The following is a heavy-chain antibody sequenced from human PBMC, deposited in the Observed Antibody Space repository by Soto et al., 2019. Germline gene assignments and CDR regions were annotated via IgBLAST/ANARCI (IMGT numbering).Heavy chain of an antibody. D-gene: IGHD2-2*02. CDR1: VYTFTSYG. CDR2: ISAYNGNT. Sequence: GASVTVSCKASVYTFTSYGISCVRQDPGQGLEWMGWISAYNGNTNYAQKLQGRVTMTTDTSTSTAYMELRSLRSDDTAVYYCARDSFTVVPAAIRDLRFDPWGQGTLVTVSS. V-gene: IGHV1-18*01. CDR3: ARDSFTVVPAAIRDLRFDP. J-gene: IGHJ5*02.